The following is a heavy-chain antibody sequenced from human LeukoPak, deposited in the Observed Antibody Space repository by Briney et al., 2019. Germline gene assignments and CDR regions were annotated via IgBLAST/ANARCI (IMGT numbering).Heavy chain of an antibody. D-gene: IGHD5-18*01. V-gene: IGHV3-23*01. CDR3: AKDIAQGYTFGSIEQDY. Sequence: GGSLRLSCVASGFTFSRYAMSWVRQAPGKGLEWVSAISESGSGTYYADSVKGRFTISRDNSKDTLSLQMNSLRAEDTAVYYCAKDIAQGYTFGSIEQDYWGQGTLVTVSS. J-gene: IGHJ4*02. CDR1: GFTFSRYA. CDR2: ISESGSGT.